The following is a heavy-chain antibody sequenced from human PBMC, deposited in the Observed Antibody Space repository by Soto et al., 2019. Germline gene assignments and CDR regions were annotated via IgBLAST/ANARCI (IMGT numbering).Heavy chain of an antibody. CDR3: ALRSMAVGPED. J-gene: IGHJ4*02. Sequence: SETLSLTCTVGSISTYYWNWIRQPPGKGLEWIGYIYYMGRTNYNSSLKSRVTMSIDTSKNQFSLKLSSVTAADTAMYYCALRSMAVGPEDWGQGTLVTVSS. D-gene: IGHD3-3*02. CDR1: GSISTYY. CDR2: IYYMGRT. V-gene: IGHV4-59*01.